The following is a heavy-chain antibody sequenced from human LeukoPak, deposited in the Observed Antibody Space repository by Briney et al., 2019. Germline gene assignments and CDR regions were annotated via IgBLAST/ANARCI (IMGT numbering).Heavy chain of an antibody. CDR2: ISAYNGNT. Sequence: ASVKVSCKASGYTFTSYGISWVRQAPGQGLEWMGWISAYNGNTNYAQKLQDRVTMTTDTSTSTAYMELRSLRSDDTAVYYCSRDGGYSNPYYYYYYYMDFWGKGTTVTVSS. D-gene: IGHD4-11*01. V-gene: IGHV1-18*01. CDR3: SRDGGYSNPYYYYYYYMDF. J-gene: IGHJ6*03. CDR1: GYTFTSYG.